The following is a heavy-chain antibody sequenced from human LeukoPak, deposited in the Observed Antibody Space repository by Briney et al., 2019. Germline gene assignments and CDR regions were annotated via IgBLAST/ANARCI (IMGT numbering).Heavy chain of an antibody. CDR1: GGSVSSGSYY. V-gene: IGHV4-61*01. J-gene: IGHJ4*02. Sequence: SETLSLTCTVSGGSVSSGSYYWSWIRQPPGKGLEWIGYIYYSGSTNYNPSLKSRVTISVDTSKNQFSLKLSSVTAADTAVYYCARDLNYDGNFDYWGQGTLVTVSS. CDR3: ARDLNYDGNFDY. D-gene: IGHD4-23*01. CDR2: IYYSGST.